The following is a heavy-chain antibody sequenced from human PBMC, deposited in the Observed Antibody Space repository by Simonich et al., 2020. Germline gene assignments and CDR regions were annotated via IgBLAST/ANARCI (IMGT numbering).Heavy chain of an antibody. CDR3: ARDQPTTTDESHGDYAFDI. Sequence: QVQLVQSGAEVKKPGASVKVSCKASGYTFTSYAMNWVRPAPGKGLELMGWIKTNTGNPTDAQCFTGRFVFSLDTSVSTAYLQISSLKAEDTAVYYCARDQPTTTDESHGDYAFDIWGQGTMVTVSS. D-gene: IGHD4-17*01. CDR1: GYTFTSYA. V-gene: IGHV7-4-1*02. CDR2: IKTNTGNP. J-gene: IGHJ3*02.